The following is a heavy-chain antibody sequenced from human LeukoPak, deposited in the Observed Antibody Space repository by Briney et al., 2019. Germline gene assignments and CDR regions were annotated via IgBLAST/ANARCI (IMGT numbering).Heavy chain of an antibody. Sequence: SETLSLTCAVYGGSFSGYYWSWIRQPPGKGLEWIGEINQSGSTNYNPSLKSRVTISVDTSKNQFSLKLSSVTAADTAVYYCARSRGGIAVRRGFDPWGQGTLVTVSS. CDR3: ARSRGGIAVRRGFDP. J-gene: IGHJ5*02. CDR1: GGSFSGYY. CDR2: INQSGST. V-gene: IGHV4-34*01. D-gene: IGHD6-6*01.